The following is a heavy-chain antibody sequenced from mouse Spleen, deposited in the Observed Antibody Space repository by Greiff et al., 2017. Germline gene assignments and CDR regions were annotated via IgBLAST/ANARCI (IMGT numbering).Heavy chain of an antibody. D-gene: IGHD2-4*01. CDR2: IRRGGST. V-gene: IGHV2-6-5*01. Sequence: QVQLQQSGPGLVEPSQTLSITCTVSGFSLTDYGVSWVRQPPGKGLEWLGVIRRGGSTSNNSAHVSRLSISKDNSKNQVFLTMNSQLTDDTAMYYCARERGRYDCDDAIGYWGQRTSVTVSS. CDR1: GFSLTDYG. J-gene: IGHJ4*01. CDR3: ARERGRYDCDDAIGY.